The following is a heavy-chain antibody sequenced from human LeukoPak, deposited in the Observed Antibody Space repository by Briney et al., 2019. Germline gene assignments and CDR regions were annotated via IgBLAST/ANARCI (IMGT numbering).Heavy chain of an antibody. V-gene: IGHV1-18*01. CDR2: ISAYNGNT. CDR1: GYTFTIYG. J-gene: IGHJ6*02. D-gene: IGHD6-6*01. Sequence: APVKVSFKASGYTFTIYGISWVGQAPGQGLEWMGWISAYNGNTNYAQKLQGRVTMTTDTSTSTAYLELRSLRSDDTAVYYCARDTKMAARTYYYYYYGMDVWGQGTTVTVSS. CDR3: ARDTKMAARTYYYYYYGMDV.